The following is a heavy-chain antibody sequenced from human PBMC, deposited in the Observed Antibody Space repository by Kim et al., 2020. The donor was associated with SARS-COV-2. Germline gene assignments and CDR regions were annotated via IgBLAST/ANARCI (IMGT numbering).Heavy chain of an antibody. CDR3: ARAGRAGRPIWYSAL. CDR1: GGSFNGYY. D-gene: IGHD6-6*01. J-gene: IGHJ2*01. V-gene: IGHV4-34*01. Sequence: SETLSLTCAVYGGSFNGYYWTWIRQPPGKGLEWIGEINHSGTTNYNPSLKSRVTISGDTSKNQFSLKLNSVTAADTAVYFCARAGRAGRPIWYSALWGRG. CDR2: INHSGTT.